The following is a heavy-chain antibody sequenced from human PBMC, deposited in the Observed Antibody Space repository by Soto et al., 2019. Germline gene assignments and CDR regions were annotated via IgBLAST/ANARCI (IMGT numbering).Heavy chain of an antibody. CDR3: ARPHYSDS. D-gene: IGHD3-22*01. Sequence: PSETLSLTCTVSGGPISSSSYYWGWIRQPPGKGLEWIGSIYYSGSTYYNPSLKSRVTISVDTSKNQFSLRLSSVTAADTAVYYCARPHYSDSWGQGTTVTVSS. V-gene: IGHV4-39*01. J-gene: IGHJ6*02. CDR1: GGPISSSSYY. CDR2: IYYSGST.